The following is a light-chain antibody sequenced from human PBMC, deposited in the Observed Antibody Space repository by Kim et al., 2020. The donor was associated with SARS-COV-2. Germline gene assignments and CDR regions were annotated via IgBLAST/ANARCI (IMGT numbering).Light chain of an antibody. J-gene: IGKJ1*01. CDR2: KAS. V-gene: IGKV1-5*03. Sequence: FTLSASVGDRVTITCRASQSISSWLAWYQQKPGKAPKLLIYKASSLESGVPSRVSGSGSGTEFSLTISSLQPDDFATYYCQQYRTFGRGTKVDIK. CDR1: QSISSW. CDR3: QQYRT.